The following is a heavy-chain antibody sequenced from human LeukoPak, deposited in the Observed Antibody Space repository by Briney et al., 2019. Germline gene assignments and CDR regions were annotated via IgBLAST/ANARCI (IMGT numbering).Heavy chain of an antibody. V-gene: IGHV4-34*01. J-gene: IGHJ4*02. CDR2: INHSGST. CDR1: GGSFSGYY. D-gene: IGHD3-9*01. CDR3: ASFPSYYDIFAPYDY. Sequence: PSETLSLTCAVYGGSFSGYYWSWIRQPPGKGLEWIGEINHSGSTNYNPSLKSRVTISVDTSKNQFSLKLSSVTAADTAVYYCASFPSYYDIFAPYDYWGQGTLVTVSS.